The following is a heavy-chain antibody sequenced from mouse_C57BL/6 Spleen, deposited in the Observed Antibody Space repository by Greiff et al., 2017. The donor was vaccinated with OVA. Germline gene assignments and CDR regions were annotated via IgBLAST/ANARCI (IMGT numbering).Heavy chain of an antibody. D-gene: IGHD1-1*01. Sequence: VQLQQSDAELVKPGASVKISCKVSGYTFTDHTIHWMKQRPEQGLEWIGYIYPRDGSTKYNEKFKGKATLTADKSSSTAYMQLNSLTSEDSAVYFCARPGGSSPYYYAMDYWGQGTSVTVSS. V-gene: IGHV1-78*01. CDR3: ARPGGSSPYYYAMDY. CDR1: GYTFTDHT. J-gene: IGHJ4*01. CDR2: IYPRDGST.